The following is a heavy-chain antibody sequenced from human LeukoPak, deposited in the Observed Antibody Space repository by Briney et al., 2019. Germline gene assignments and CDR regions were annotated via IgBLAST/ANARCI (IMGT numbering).Heavy chain of an antibody. CDR1: GFTFDVYA. D-gene: IGHD1-14*01. CDR3: AKTPPSYGR. Sequence: GGSLRLSCAVSGFTFDVYAMRWVRHAPGKGLEWVSLISGDGANTYYADSVKGRFTISRDNSKNSLYLQMNSLRTEDTALYYCAKTPPSYGRWGQGTLVTVSS. J-gene: IGHJ4*02. V-gene: IGHV3-43*02. CDR2: ISGDGANT.